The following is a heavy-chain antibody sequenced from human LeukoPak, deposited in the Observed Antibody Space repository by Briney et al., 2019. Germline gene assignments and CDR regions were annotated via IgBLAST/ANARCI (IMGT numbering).Heavy chain of an antibody. CDR2: INPSGSST. D-gene: IGHD2-21*01. CDR1: GYTFTSHY. V-gene: IGHV1-46*01. Sequence: ASVKVSCKASGYTFTSHYMHWVRQAPGQGLEWMGLINPSGSSTLYAQKFQGRVTMTRSTSINTAYMELSSLTFEDTAVYYCTRSVRNGHIDYWGQGTLVTVSS. CDR3: TRSVRNGHIDY. J-gene: IGHJ4*02.